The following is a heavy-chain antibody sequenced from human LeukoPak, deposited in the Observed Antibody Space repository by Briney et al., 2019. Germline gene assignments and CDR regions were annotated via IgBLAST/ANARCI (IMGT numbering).Heavy chain of an antibody. D-gene: IGHD5-18*01. V-gene: IGHV1-18*01. Sequence: ASVKVSCKASGYTFTSYSINWVRQAPGQGLEWMGWISAYNGNSHYTQKFQGRVTMTTDTSTSTAYMELRSLRSDDTAVYYCARELGGYSREWYFDLWGRGTLVTVSS. J-gene: IGHJ2*01. CDR2: ISAYNGNS. CDR3: ARELGGYSREWYFDL. CDR1: GYTFTSYS.